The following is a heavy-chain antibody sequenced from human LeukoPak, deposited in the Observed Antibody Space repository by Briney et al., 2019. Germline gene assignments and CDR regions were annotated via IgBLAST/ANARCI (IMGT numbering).Heavy chain of an antibody. CDR1: GGSISSSSYY. Sequence: SETLSLTCTVSGGSISSSSYYWGWIRQPPGKGLEWIGSIYYSGSTYYNPSLKSRVTISVDTSKNQFSLKLSSVTAADTAVYYCARVVPAAIYYYYYMDVWGKGTTVTVSS. V-gene: IGHV4-39*07. CDR3: ARVVPAAIYYYYYMDV. D-gene: IGHD2-2*02. CDR2: IYYSGST. J-gene: IGHJ6*03.